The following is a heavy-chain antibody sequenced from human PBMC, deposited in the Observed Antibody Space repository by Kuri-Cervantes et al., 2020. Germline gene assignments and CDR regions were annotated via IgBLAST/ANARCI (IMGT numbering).Heavy chain of an antibody. V-gene: IGHV3-33*03. CDR2: IWYDGSNK. D-gene: IGHD6-6*01. Sequence: GGSLRLSCAASGFTFSSHGMHWVRQAPGKGLEWVAVIWYDGSNKYYADSVKGRFTISRDNAKNSLYLQMNSLRAEDTALYYCAKDLTYRSSSGFDNWGQGTLVTVSS. CDR1: GFTFSSHG. CDR3: AKDLTYRSSSGFDN. J-gene: IGHJ4*02.